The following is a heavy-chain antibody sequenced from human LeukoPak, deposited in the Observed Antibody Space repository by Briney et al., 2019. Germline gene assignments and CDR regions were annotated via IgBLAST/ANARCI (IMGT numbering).Heavy chain of an antibody. CDR1: GFTFDDYC. V-gene: IGHV3-20*04. J-gene: IGHJ4*02. CDR2: INWNGGST. D-gene: IGHD6-19*01. Sequence: GGSLRLSCAASGFTFDDYCLSWVRQARGKGLEWVYTINWNGGSTGYADSVKGRFTISRDNAKNSLYLQMNSLRAEDTALYYCARVSDISVAAYFDYWGQGTLVTVSS. CDR3: ARVSDISVAAYFDY.